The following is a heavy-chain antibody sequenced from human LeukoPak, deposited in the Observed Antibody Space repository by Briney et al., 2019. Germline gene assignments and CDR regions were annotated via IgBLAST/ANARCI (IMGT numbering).Heavy chain of an antibody. CDR2: VNANGINT. Sequence: GGSLRLSCAASGFAFYAMTWIRQAPGEGLQWLSTVNANGINTYYADSVRGWFTISRDNSKNTLYLQLNSLRAEDTAIYYCAKPISGGLAVSGDWFDPWGQGTLVTVSS. V-gene: IGHV3-23*01. CDR3: AKPISGGLAVSGDWFDP. J-gene: IGHJ5*02. CDR1: GFAFYA. D-gene: IGHD6-19*01.